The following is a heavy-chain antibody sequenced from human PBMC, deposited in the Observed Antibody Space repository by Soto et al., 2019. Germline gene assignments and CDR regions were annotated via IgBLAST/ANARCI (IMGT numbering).Heavy chain of an antibody. V-gene: IGHV3-33*01. CDR2: IWYDGSNK. J-gene: IGHJ5*02. CDR1: GFTFSSYG. D-gene: IGHD3-3*01. CDR3: ARVSESGFDP. Sequence: QVQLVESGGGVVQPGRSLRLSCAASGFTFSSYGMHWVRQAPGKGLEWVAAIWYDGSNKYYADSVKGRFTISRDNSKNTLYLQMNSLRAEDTAVYYCARVSESGFDPWGQGTLVTVSS.